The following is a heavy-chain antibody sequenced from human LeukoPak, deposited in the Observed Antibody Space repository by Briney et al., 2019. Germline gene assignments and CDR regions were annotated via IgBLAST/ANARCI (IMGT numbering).Heavy chain of an antibody. Sequence: PGGSLRLSCAASGFTFDDYAMHWVRQAPGKGLEWVSLISGDGGSTYYADSVKGRFTISRDNSKNSLYLQMNGLRTEDTALYYCAKSGYGSGSYFDYFDYWGQGTLVTVSS. CDR1: GFTFDDYA. J-gene: IGHJ4*02. CDR3: AKSGYGSGSYFDYFDY. V-gene: IGHV3-43*02. CDR2: ISGDGGST. D-gene: IGHD3-10*01.